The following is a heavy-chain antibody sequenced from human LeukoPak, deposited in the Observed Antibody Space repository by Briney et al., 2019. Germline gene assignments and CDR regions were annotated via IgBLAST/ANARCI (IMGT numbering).Heavy chain of an antibody. D-gene: IGHD3-22*01. Sequence: GSLRLSCAASGFTFSSYAMSWVRQAPGKGLEWVSAISGSGGSTYYADSVKGRFTISRDNSKNTLYLQMDSLRAEDTAVYYCANDPALIVVANWGQGTLVTVSS. CDR3: ANDPALIVVAN. CDR1: GFTFSSYA. CDR2: ISGSGGST. J-gene: IGHJ4*02. V-gene: IGHV3-23*01.